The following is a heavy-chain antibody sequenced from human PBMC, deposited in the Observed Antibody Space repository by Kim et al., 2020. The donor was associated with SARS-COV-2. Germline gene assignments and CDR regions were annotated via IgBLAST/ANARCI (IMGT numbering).Heavy chain of an antibody. Sequence: STNYNPSLKSRVTISVDTSKNQFSLTLSSVTAADTAVYYCARVRSWFDYWGQGTLVTVSS. CDR3: ARVRSWFDY. CDR2: ST. J-gene: IGHJ4*02. V-gene: IGHV4-34*01.